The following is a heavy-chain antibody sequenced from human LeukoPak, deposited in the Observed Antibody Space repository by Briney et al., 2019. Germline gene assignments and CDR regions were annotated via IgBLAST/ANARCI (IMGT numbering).Heavy chain of an antibody. D-gene: IGHD3-3*01. V-gene: IGHV1-69*01. CDR2: IIPIFGTA. Sequence: SVKVSCKASGGTFSSYAISWVRQAPGQGLEWMGGIIPIFGTANYAQKFQGRVTITADESTSTAYMELSSLRSEDTAVYYCARDLVRGSNTLRVLRFLEWPGYGAFGIWGQGTMVTVSS. CDR3: ARDLVRGSNTLRVLRFLEWPGYGAFGI. J-gene: IGHJ3*02. CDR1: GGTFSSYA.